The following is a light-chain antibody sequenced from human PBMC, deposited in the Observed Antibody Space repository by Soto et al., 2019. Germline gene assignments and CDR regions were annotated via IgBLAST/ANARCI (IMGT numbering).Light chain of an antibody. CDR3: QQYAGSRT. J-gene: IGKJ1*01. CDR1: QTVRNNY. CDR2: GAS. V-gene: IGKV3-20*01. Sequence: EIVLTQSPGTLSLSPGERATLSCRASQTVRNNYLAWYQQKPGQAPRLLIYGASSRATGIPDRFSGSGSGTDFTLTISRLEPEDFAVYYCQQYAGSRTFGQGTKVDIK.